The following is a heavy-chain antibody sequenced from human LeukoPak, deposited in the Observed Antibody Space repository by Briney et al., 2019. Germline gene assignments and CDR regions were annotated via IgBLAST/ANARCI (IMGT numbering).Heavy chain of an antibody. J-gene: IGHJ4*02. CDR1: GYTFTSYD. V-gene: IGHV1-8*01. CDR2: MNPNSGNT. Sequence: ASVKVSCKASGYTFTSYDINWVRQATGQGLEWMGWMNPNSGNTGYAQKFQGRATMTRNTSISTAYMELSSLRSEDTAVYYCARYMYRREGPSGYWGQGTLVTVSS. D-gene: IGHD2-8*01. CDR3: ARYMYRREGPSGY.